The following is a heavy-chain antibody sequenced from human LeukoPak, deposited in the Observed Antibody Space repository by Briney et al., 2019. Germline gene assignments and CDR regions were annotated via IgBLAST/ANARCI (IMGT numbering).Heavy chain of an antibody. V-gene: IGHV4-34*01. CDR2: ITHSGGT. CDR3: ARPETGYSSGWYYFDY. D-gene: IGHD6-19*01. CDR1: GGSFSGYY. Sequence: SETLSLTCAVYGGSFSGYYWSWIRQPPGKGLEWIGEITHSGGTNYNPSLKSRVTISVDTSKNQFSLKLSSVTAADTAVNYCARPETGYSSGWYYFDYWGQGTLVTVSS. J-gene: IGHJ4*02.